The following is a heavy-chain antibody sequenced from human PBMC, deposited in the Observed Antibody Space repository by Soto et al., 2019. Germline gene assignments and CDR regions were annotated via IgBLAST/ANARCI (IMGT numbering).Heavy chain of an antibody. V-gene: IGHV3-23*01. CDR2: ISGSGGST. Sequence: GGSLRLSCAASGFTFSSYAMSWVRQAPGKGLEWVSAISGSGGSTYYADSVKGRFTISRDNSKNTLYLQMNSLRAEDTAVYYCAKDGSYYYDSSGYLFDYWGQGTLVTVSS. CDR3: AKDGSYYYDSSGYLFDY. CDR1: GFTFSSYA. J-gene: IGHJ4*02. D-gene: IGHD3-22*01.